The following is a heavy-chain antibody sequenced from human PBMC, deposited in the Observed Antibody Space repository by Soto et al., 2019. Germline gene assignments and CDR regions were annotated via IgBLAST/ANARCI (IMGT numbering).Heavy chain of an antibody. V-gene: IGHV3-23*02. D-gene: IGHD5-12*01. J-gene: IGHJ1*01. Sequence: EVQVLESGGGLVQPGGSLRLSCAASGFTIRNYAMSWVRQAPGKALEWVAGISGTTDRIYYRDSVEGRFTIFKDTSKNTLYLEMNSLRAEDTALYRCEGSWTWGQGTLVTVSS. CDR3: EGSWT. CDR1: GFTIRNYA. CDR2: ISGTTDRI.